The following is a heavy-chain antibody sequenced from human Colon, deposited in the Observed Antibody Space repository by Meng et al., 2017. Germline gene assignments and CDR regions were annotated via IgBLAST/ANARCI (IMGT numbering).Heavy chain of an antibody. J-gene: IGHJ6*02. CDR2: ISGSSVGT. CDR1: GFTFSSYA. CDR3: AKRQSLAFGGVGGMDV. D-gene: IGHD3-16*01. Sequence: GGSLRLSCAASGFTFSSYAMSWVRQAPGKGLEWVSVISGSSVGTYYADSVKGRFTISRDNSKNTLYLQMNSLRAEDTAVYYCAKRQSLAFGGVGGMDVWGQGTTVTVSS. V-gene: IGHV3-23*01.